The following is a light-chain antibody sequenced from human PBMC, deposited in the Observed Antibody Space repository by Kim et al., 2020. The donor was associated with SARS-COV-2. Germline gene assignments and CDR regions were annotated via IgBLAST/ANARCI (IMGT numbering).Light chain of an antibody. V-gene: IGKV3-20*01. CDR2: AAS. J-gene: IGKJ5*01. CDR1: QIVSGGY. Sequence: GEGATRSGRGGQIVSGGYLGWYQQRVGRGPRRVSYAASSRGGGIPERCSGSGSGTDVTLTISRLEPEEWAGYYCQHYGSSPAGIAVGEGARREIK. CDR3: QHYGSSPAGIA.